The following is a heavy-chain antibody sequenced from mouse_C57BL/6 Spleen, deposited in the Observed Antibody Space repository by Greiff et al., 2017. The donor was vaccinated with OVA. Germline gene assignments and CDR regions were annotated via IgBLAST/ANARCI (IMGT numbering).Heavy chain of an antibody. CDR3: TPLGSSYWYFDV. J-gene: IGHJ1*03. V-gene: IGHV14-4*01. D-gene: IGHD1-1*01. CDR2: IDPENGDT. CDR1: GFNIKDDY. Sequence: EVQLQQSGAELVRPGASVKLSCTASGFNIKDDYMHWVKQRPEQGLEWIGWIDPENGDTEYASKFQGKATITADTSSNTAYLQLSSLTSEDTAVYYCTPLGSSYWYFDVWGTGTTVTVSS.